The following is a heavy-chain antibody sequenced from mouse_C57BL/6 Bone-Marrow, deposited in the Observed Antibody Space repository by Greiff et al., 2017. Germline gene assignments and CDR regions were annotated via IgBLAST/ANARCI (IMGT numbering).Heavy chain of an antibody. CDR1: GYPFTSYW. J-gene: IGHJ2*02. CDR3: ATKIYYGNY. Sequence: QVQLQQPGAELVKPGASVKLSCKASGYPFTSYWMHWVKQRPGQGLEWIGMIHPNSGSTNYNAKFKSKATLTVDKSANTVYMKLSSLTSEDSAVYYFATKIYYGNYWGQGTSLTVSS. CDR2: IHPNSGST. D-gene: IGHD2-1*01. V-gene: IGHV1-64*01.